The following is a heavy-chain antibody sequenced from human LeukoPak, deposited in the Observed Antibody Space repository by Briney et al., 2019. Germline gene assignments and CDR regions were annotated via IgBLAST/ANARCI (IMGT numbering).Heavy chain of an antibody. CDR2: IWYDGSKI. CDR3: AKSRGRFSSSWTAFDS. Sequence: GGSLRLSCAAPGFTFSSYGMHWVRQAPGKGLEWVAVIWYDGSKIYYADSVKGRFTISRDNSKNTLYLQMNSLRAEDTAVYYCAKSRGRFSSSWTAFDSWGQGTLVTVSS. J-gene: IGHJ4*02. D-gene: IGHD6-6*01. CDR1: GFTFSSYG. V-gene: IGHV3-33*06.